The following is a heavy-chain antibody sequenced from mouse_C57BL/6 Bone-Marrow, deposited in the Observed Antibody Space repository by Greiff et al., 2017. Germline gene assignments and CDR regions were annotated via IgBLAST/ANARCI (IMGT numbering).Heavy chain of an antibody. CDR1: GYTFTSYG. J-gene: IGHJ2*01. V-gene: IGHV1-81*01. CDR2: IYPRSGNT. D-gene: IGHD1-1*01. CDR3: ARPYGSSYNY. Sequence: VKLQESGAELARPGASVKLSCKASGYTFTSYGISWVKQRTGQGLEWIGEIYPRSGNTYYNEKFKGKATLTADKSSSTAYMELRSMTSEDSAVYFCARPYGSSYNYWGQGTTLTVSS.